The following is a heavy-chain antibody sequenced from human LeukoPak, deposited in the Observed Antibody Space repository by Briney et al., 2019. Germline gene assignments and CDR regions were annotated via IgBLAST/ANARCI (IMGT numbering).Heavy chain of an antibody. CDR2: INPTSGVT. V-gene: IGHV1-2*02. CDR3: ARDGGFDY. Sequence: ASVKVSCKVSGYTLTELAMHWVRQAPGQGLEWMGWINPTSGVTNTAQKFQGRVTMTRDTSISTTYMELSRLRSDDTAVYYCARDGGFDYWGQGTLVTVSS. CDR1: GYTLTELA. D-gene: IGHD3-3*01. J-gene: IGHJ4*02.